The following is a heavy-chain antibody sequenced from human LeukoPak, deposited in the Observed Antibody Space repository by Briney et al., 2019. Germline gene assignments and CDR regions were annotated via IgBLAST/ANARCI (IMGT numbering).Heavy chain of an antibody. CDR1: GFTFSNYW. CDR2: ISSSSSTI. D-gene: IGHD3-9*01. V-gene: IGHV3-48*02. J-gene: IGHJ3*02. CDR3: ARALVLRYFDWLPNAFDI. Sequence: GGSLRLSCAASGFTFSNYWMHWVRQAPGKGLEWVSYISSSSSTIYYADSVKGRFTISRDNAKNSLYLQMNSLRDEDTAVYYCARALVLRYFDWLPNAFDIWGQGTMVTVSS.